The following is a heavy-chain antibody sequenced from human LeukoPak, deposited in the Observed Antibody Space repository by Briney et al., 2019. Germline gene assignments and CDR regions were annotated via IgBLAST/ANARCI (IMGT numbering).Heavy chain of an antibody. J-gene: IGHJ3*02. CDR2: ISDSSTYT. V-gene: IGHV3-11*03. CDR3: ARSTLAPDAFDI. CDR1: GFTFSLYY. D-gene: IGHD1-1*01. Sequence: GGSLRLSCAASGFTFSLYYMNWIRQAPGKGLEWLSYISDSSTYTNYADSVKGRFTISRDNAKNSLYLQMNSLRAEDTAVYYCARSTLAPDAFDIWGQGTMVSVSS.